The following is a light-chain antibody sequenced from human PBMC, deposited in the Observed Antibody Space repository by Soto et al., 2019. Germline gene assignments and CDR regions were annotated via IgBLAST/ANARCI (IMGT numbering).Light chain of an antibody. J-gene: IGKJ5*01. CDR2: AAS. Sequence: DIPMTHSPATLSASVGDIVTITCRPSQSIGSYLNWYRQKPGKASELLIYAASILQRGVPPRFRGSGSGTHFTLTISSLQPEDFASYFCQQSYNVLSWTFGQGTRLDIK. CDR1: QSIGSY. V-gene: IGKV1-39*01. CDR3: QQSYNVLSWT.